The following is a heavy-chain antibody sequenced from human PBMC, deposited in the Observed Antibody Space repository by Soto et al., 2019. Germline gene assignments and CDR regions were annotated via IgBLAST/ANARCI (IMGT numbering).Heavy chain of an antibody. CDR1: GYTFTGYY. CDR2: INPNSGGT. Sequence: PSVKVSCKASGYTFTGYYMHWVRQAPGQGLEWMGWINPNSGGTNYAQKFQGRVTMTRDTSISTAYMELSRLRSDDTAVYYCARDLLHYYDSSGYFSFDYWGQGTLVTVSS. D-gene: IGHD3-22*01. V-gene: IGHV1-2*02. J-gene: IGHJ4*02. CDR3: ARDLLHYYDSSGYFSFDY.